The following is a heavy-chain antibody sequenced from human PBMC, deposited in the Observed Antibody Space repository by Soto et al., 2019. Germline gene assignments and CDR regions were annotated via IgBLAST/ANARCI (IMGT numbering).Heavy chain of an antibody. D-gene: IGHD3-3*01. CDR1: GYTFSKYD. CDR2: ISPNSGRA. CDR3: VRQYFDFWTDYPDFDY. J-gene: IGHJ4*02. Sequence: QVQLVQSGAEMKRPGASVKVSCKASGYTFSKYDISWVRQAPGQGLQWLGLISPNSGRASYSESFQGRVTMSTDTPTTTAYLELRSLRSDATAVYYCVRQYFDFWTDYPDFDYWGQGTLVTVSS. V-gene: IGHV1-18*04.